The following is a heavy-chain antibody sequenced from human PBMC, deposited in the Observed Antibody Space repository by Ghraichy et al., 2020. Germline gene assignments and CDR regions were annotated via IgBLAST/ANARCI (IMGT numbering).Heavy chain of an antibody. CDR1: GFIFKKYT. CDR3: GKDVNWGFDH. Sequence: GGSLRLSCATSGFIFKKYTMHWVRQPPGKGLEYISLIGGDGRDKYYADSVRGRFTVSRDNSKNALYLQMNSLRSEDTALYFCGKDVNWGFDHWGPGTRVIVS. V-gene: IGHV3-43*01. CDR2: IGGDGRDK. J-gene: IGHJ5*02. D-gene: IGHD7-27*01.